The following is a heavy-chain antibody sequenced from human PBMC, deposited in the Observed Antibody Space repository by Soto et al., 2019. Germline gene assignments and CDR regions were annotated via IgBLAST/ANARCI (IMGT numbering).Heavy chain of an antibody. Sequence: LRLSCAASGFTFSSYAMSWVRQAPGKGLEWIGYIYYSGSTYYNPSLKSRVTISVDTSKNQLSLKLSSVTAADTAVYYCARSGYSYGVSYYGMDVWGQGTTVTVSS. D-gene: IGHD5-18*01. CDR1: GFTFSSYA. CDR2: IYYSGST. V-gene: IGHV4-31*02. J-gene: IGHJ6*02. CDR3: ARSGYSYGVSYYGMDV.